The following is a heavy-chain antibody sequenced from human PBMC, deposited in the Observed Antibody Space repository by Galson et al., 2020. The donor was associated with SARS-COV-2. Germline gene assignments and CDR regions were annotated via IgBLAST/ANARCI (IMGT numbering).Heavy chain of an antibody. J-gene: IGHJ6*02. CDR2: ISYDGSNK. CDR1: GFPISSYA. D-gene: IGHD1-26*01. CDR3: ARARSGSDYYGMDV. V-gene: IGHV3-30-3*01. Sequence: GGTLSLSCAASGFPISSYAMHWVRQAPGKGLEWVAHISYDGSNKYYADSVKGRLTISRDNSKNTLYLHMNSLRAEDTAVYYCARARSGSDYYGMDVWGQGTTVTGSS.